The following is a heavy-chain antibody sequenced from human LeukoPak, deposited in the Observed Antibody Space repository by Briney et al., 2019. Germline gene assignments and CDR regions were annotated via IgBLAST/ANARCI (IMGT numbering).Heavy chain of an antibody. V-gene: IGHV4-34*01. CDR3: ARLQVTWFGEFVKFDP. J-gene: IGHJ5*02. D-gene: IGHD3-10*01. CDR2: INHSGST. Sequence: SETLSLTCAVYGGSFGGYYWSWIRQPPGKGLEWIGEINHSGSTNYNPSLKSRVTISVDTSKNQFSLKLSSVTAADTAVYYCARLQVTWFGEFVKFDPWGQGTLVTVSS. CDR1: GGSFGGYY.